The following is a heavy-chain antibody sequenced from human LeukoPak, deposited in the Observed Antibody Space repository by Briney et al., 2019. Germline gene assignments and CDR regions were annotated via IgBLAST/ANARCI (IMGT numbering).Heavy chain of an antibody. J-gene: IGHJ4*02. D-gene: IGHD3-22*01. V-gene: IGHV4-34*01. Sequence: PSATLSLTCAVSGGSFSGYYWSWIRQPPGKGLEWIGEINHSGSTNYNPSLKSRVTISVDTSKNQFSLKLSSVTAADTAVYYCARRPLGHYYDSSGYYFHPFDYWGQGTLVTVSS. CDR1: GGSFSGYY. CDR3: ARRPLGHYYDSSGYYFHPFDY. CDR2: INHSGST.